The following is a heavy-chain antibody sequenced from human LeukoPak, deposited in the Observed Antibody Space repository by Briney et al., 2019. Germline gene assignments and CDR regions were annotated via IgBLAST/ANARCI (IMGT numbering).Heavy chain of an antibody. V-gene: IGHV4-39*01. CDR2: VYYSGGS. D-gene: IGHD5-24*01. CDR1: GDSITRSSSY. Sequence: SEALSLTCTVSGDSITRSSSYWGWIRQPPGEGLEWIGSVYYSGGSYYNPSLKSRVTIFVDTSKNQFSLKLSSVTAADTALYYCAKARLMAAPFYYYGMDVWGPGTTVTVSS. J-gene: IGHJ6*02. CDR3: AKARLMAAPFYYYGMDV.